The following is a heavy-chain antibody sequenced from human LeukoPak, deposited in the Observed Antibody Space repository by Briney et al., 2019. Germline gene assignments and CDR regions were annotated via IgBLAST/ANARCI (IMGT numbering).Heavy chain of an antibody. CDR3: ARGRSTSFNFDY. CDR2: IYHSGST. CDR1: GGSISSYY. D-gene: IGHD2-2*01. V-gene: IGHV4-59*12. J-gene: IGHJ4*02. Sequence: SETLSLTCTVSGGSISSYYWSWIRQPPGKGLEWIGYIYHSGSTYYNPSLKSRVTISVDRSKNQFSLKLSSVTAADTAVYYCARGRSTSFNFDYWGQGTLVTVSS.